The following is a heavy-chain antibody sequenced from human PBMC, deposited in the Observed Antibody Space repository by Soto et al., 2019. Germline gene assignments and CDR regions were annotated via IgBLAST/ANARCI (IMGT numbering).Heavy chain of an antibody. CDR2: IYHSGST. CDR1: GGSISSSNW. D-gene: IGHD3-22*01. J-gene: IGHJ4*02. CDR3: AREGDYYDSSGSFDY. Sequence: SETLSLTCAVSGGSISSSNWWSWVRQPPGKGLEWIGEIYHSGSTNYNPSLKSRVTISVDKSKNQFSLKLSSVTAADTAVYYCAREGDYYDSSGSFDYWGQGTLVTVSS. V-gene: IGHV4-4*02.